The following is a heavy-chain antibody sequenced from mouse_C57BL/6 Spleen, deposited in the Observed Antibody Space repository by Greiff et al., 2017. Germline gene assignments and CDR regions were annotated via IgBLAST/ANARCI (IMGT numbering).Heavy chain of an antibody. CDR1: GYTFTSYW. Sequence: QVHVKQPGAELVKPGASVKLSCKASGYTFTSYWMHWVKQRPGQGLEWIGMIHPNSGSTNYNEKFKSKATLTVDKSSSTAYMQLSSLTSEDSAVYYCARMYYGSSYGYWGQGTTLTVSS. D-gene: IGHD1-1*01. J-gene: IGHJ2*01. CDR3: ARMYYGSSYGY. CDR2: IHPNSGST. V-gene: IGHV1-64*01.